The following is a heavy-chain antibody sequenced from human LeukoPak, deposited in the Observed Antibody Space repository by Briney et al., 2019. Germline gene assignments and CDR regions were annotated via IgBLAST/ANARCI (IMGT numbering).Heavy chain of an antibody. CDR3: ARDPSGSSGWSDAFDI. CDR1: GFKFGDYY. Sequence: GGSLRLSCVASGFKFGDYYMSWLRQAPGKGLEWVSSISSSSTYIYYADSVKGRFTISRDNAKNSLYLQMNSLRAEDTAVYYCARDPSGSSGWSDAFDIWGQGTMVTVSS. CDR2: ISSSSTYI. V-gene: IGHV3-11*06. D-gene: IGHD6-19*01. J-gene: IGHJ3*02.